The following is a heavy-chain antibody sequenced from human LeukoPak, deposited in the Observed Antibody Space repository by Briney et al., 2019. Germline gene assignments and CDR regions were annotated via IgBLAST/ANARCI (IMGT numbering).Heavy chain of an antibody. Sequence: GASLRLSCAASGFTFSNYAMSWVRQAPGKGLEWVSSISSSSSYIYYADSVKGRFTISRDNAKNSLYLQMNSLRAEDTAVYYCARDGPSSSYDYWGQGTLVTVSS. J-gene: IGHJ4*02. D-gene: IGHD6-13*01. CDR3: ARDGPSSSYDY. CDR2: ISSSSSYI. CDR1: GFTFSNYA. V-gene: IGHV3-21*01.